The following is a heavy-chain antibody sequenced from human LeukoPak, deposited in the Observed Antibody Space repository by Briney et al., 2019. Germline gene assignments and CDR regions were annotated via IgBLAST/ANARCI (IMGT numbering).Heavy chain of an antibody. D-gene: IGHD1-26*01. Sequence: GGSLRLSCAASGFTFSSYWMHWVRQDPGKGRVWVSSISSDGTTTRYADSVKGRFTISRDNAKNTLDLQMNSLRAEDTAVYYCTKGVVGSTPYGMDVWGQGTTVTVSS. V-gene: IGHV3-74*01. CDR1: GFTFSSYW. J-gene: IGHJ6*02. CDR2: ISSDGTTT. CDR3: TKGVVGSTPYGMDV.